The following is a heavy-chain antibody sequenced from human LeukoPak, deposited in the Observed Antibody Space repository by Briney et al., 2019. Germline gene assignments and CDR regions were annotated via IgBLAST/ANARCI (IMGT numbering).Heavy chain of an antibody. CDR2: ISPKSGVT. CDR3: ARPEGSYYYGPGVWFDP. CDR1: GYTFTSYG. Sequence: ASVKVSCKASGYTFTSYGISWVRQAPGQGLKWMGWISPKSGVTNYAQKFQGRVTMTSDTSISTAYMELSRLTSDDTAVYYCARPEGSYYYGPGVWFDPWGQGTLVTVSS. V-gene: IGHV1-2*02. J-gene: IGHJ5*02. D-gene: IGHD3-10*01.